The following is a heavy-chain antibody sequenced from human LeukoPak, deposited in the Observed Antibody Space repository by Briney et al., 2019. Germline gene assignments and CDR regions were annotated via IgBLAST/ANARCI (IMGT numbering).Heavy chain of an antibody. V-gene: IGHV1-69*06. Sequence: ASVKVSCKASGGTFSSYAISWVRQAPGQGLEWMGGIIPIFGTANYAQKFQGRVTITADKSTSTAYMELSGLRSEDTAVYYCASTDILTRYYYYYMDVWGKGTTVTVSS. CDR1: GGTFSSYA. CDR3: ASTDILTRYYYYYMDV. J-gene: IGHJ6*03. CDR2: IIPIFGTA. D-gene: IGHD3-9*01.